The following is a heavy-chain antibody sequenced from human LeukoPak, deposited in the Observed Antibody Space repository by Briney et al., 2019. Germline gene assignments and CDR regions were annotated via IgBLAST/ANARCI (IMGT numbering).Heavy chain of an antibody. CDR1: GGSISSYY. J-gene: IGHJ5*02. V-gene: IGHV4-4*07. CDR3: AREYIVVVVAATQWFDP. D-gene: IGHD2-15*01. CDR2: IYTSGST. Sequence: PSETLSLTCTVSGGSISSYYWSWIRQPAGKGLEWIGRIYTSGSTNYNPSLKSRVTMSVDTSKNQFSLKLSSVTAADTAVYYCAREYIVVVVAATQWFDPWGQGTLVTVSS.